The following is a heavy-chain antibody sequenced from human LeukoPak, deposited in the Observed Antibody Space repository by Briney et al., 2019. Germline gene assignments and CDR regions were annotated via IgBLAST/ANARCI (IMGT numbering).Heavy chain of an antibody. V-gene: IGHV1-69*13. CDR2: TIPVYGTT. Sequence: SVKVSCKASGGTFSSYAISWVRQAPGQGLEWMGGTIPVYGTTNYAQKFQGRVTITADESTGTVYMELNTLRSEDTAVYYCARAGPPSRDYYYYMDVWGTGTMVTVAS. CDR3: ARAGPPSRDYYYYMDV. J-gene: IGHJ6*03. CDR1: GGTFSSYA.